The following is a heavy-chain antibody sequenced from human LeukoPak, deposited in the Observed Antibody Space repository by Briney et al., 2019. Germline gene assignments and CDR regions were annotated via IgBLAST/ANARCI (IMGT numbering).Heavy chain of an antibody. CDR2: TSWNSGSI. D-gene: IGHD6-13*01. Sequence: GRSLRLSCAASGFTFDDYAMHWVRQAPGKGLEWVSGTSWNSGSIGYADSVKGRFTISRDNAKNSLYLQMNSLRAEDTALYYCAKDISGWGAAGTNWYFDLWGRGTLVTVSS. J-gene: IGHJ2*01. CDR3: AKDISGWGAAGTNWYFDL. CDR1: GFTFDDYA. V-gene: IGHV3-9*01.